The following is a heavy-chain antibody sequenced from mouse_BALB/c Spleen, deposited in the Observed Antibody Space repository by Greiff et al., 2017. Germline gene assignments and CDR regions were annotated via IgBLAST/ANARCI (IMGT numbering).Heavy chain of an antibody. CDR2: INPNNGGT. CDR3: ARTLTTGVGGYFDV. CDR1: GYTFTDYN. J-gene: IGHJ1*01. V-gene: IGHV1-18*01. Sequence: EVQLQQSGPELVKPGASVKIPCKASGYTFTDYNMDWVKQSHGKSLEWIGDINPNNGGTIYNQKFKGKATLTVDKSSSTAYMELRSLTSEDTAVYYCARTLTTGVGGYFDVWGAGTTVTVSS. D-gene: IGHD1-1*01.